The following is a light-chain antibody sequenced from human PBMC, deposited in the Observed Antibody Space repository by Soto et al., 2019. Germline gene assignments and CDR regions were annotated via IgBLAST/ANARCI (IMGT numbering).Light chain of an antibody. CDR3: QKYNNWPRT. J-gene: IGKJ1*01. CDR2: GET. Sequence: VMTQSPATLSLSPGDSATLSCRASQSVSILLAWYQQKTGQAPRLLIHGETTRATGIPARLSGSGSGTELNLTISRLQSEDFAVYYCQKYNNWPRTFGQGTKVDIK. CDR1: QSVSIL. V-gene: IGKV3-15*01.